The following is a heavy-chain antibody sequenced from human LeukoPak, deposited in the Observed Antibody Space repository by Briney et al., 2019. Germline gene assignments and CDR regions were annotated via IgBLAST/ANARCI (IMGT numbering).Heavy chain of an antibody. D-gene: IGHD3-10*01. Sequence: PSETLSLTCTVSGGSISSYYWSWIRQAPGKGLEWVAHIKTDGSETYCLDSVKGRFTISRDNAKNSLYLQMNSLRADDTAVYYCARTMVRGVYFDYWGQGTLVTVSS. CDR2: IKTDGSET. CDR3: ARTMVRGVYFDY. J-gene: IGHJ4*02. V-gene: IGHV3-7*03. CDR1: GGSISSYY.